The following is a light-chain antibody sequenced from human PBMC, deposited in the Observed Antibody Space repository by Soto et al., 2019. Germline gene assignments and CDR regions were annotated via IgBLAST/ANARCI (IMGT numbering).Light chain of an antibody. V-gene: IGKV3-20*01. CDR2: DAS. CDR3: QQSYSTPR. CDR1: QSVGRNY. Sequence: EIVLTQSPGTLSLSPGESATLSCRASQSVGRNYLAWFQHKPDQAPRLLIYDASNRATGVPDRFSGSGSGTDFTLSVTRLEPEDFATYYCQQSYSTPRFGGGTKVEIK. J-gene: IGKJ4*01.